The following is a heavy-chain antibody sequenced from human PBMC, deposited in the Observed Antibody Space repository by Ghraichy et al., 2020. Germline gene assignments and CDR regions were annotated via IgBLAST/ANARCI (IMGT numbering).Heavy chain of an antibody. CDR3: ARATYSSSSEPWFDP. CDR1: GYTFTGYY. CDR2: INPNSGGT. V-gene: IGHV1-2*06. J-gene: IGHJ5*02. D-gene: IGHD6-13*01. Sequence: ASVKVSCKASGYTFTGYYMHWVRQAPGQGLEWMGRINPNSGGTNYAQKFQGRVTMTRDTSISTAYMELSRLRSDDTAVYYCARATYSSSSEPWFDPWGQGTLVTVSS.